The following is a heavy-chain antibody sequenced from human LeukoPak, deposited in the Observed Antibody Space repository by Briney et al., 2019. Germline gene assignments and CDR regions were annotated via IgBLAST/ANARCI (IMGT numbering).Heavy chain of an antibody. Sequence: ASVKVSCKASGYTFTSYDIIWVRQASGQGLEWMGWMNPNSGHTGYAQKFQGRVTMTRTTSISAAYMELTSLTSEDSAVYYCARSIVGVRKRNDYWGQGTLVTVSS. J-gene: IGHJ4*02. D-gene: IGHD1-26*01. V-gene: IGHV1-8*01. CDR3: ARSIVGVRKRNDY. CDR1: GYTFTSYD. CDR2: MNPNSGHT.